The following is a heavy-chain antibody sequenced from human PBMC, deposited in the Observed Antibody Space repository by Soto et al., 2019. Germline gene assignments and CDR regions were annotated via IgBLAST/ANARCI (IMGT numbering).Heavy chain of an antibody. CDR1: GYIFTKYG. D-gene: IGHD2-21*02. J-gene: IGHJ5*02. CDR2: INVYNGDR. V-gene: IGHV1-18*01. CDR3: ARLQLGGDRMLNWFDP. Sequence: QVQVVQSGPELKKPGASVKVSCKAQGYIFTKYGIGWVRQAPGHGLEWMGLINVYNGDRKVAQKFQDRVSMTTDTATDTAYMELKSLRSGDTAVYYCARLQLGGDRMLNWFDPWGQGTLVIVSS.